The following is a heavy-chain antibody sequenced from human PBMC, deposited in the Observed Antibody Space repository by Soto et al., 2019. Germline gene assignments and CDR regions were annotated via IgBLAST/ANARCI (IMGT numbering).Heavy chain of an antibody. CDR1: GGSIKSNDYF. J-gene: IGHJ4*02. D-gene: IGHD2-8*02. V-gene: IGHV4-39*01. CDR2: IYSNGGT. Sequence: LQLQESGPGVVKPSETLSLACSVSGGSIKSNDYFWGWVRQPPGKGLEWIASIYSNGGTYDSPSLKSRATVPIDTSKNQFFLTVRSVTAADTAVYYCASFLVGATARNDFDSWGLGTLVTISS. CDR3: ASFLVGATARNDFDS.